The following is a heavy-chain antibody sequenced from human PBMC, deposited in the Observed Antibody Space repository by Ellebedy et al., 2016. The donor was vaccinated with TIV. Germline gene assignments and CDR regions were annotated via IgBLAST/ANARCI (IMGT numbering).Heavy chain of an antibody. CDR1: GASVTNSGYY. CDR2: IYYTGST. V-gene: IGHV4-39*01. Sequence: SETLSLTCNVSGASVTNSGYYWAWIRQPPGKGLEWIGNIYYTGSTYYNPSLKSRVSISVDTSKNQFSLRLTYVTAADTAVYYCARRTDSGSYYDYFNNWGQGTLVSVSS. D-gene: IGHD1-26*01. CDR3: ARRTDSGSYYDYFNN. J-gene: IGHJ4*02.